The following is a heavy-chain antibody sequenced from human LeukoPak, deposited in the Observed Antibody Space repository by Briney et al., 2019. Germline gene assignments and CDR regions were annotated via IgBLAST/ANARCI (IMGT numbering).Heavy chain of an antibody. Sequence: GGSLRLSCAASGFTFSTYWIHWVRQAPGKGLVWVSRIYSDGSSTTYADSVKGRFTISRDNAENTVYLQMDSLRAEDTAVYYCGQLPASGTSDYWGQGTLVTVSS. CDR1: GFTFSTYW. D-gene: IGHD6-13*01. CDR2: IYSDGSST. CDR3: GQLPASGTSDY. V-gene: IGHV3-74*03. J-gene: IGHJ4*02.